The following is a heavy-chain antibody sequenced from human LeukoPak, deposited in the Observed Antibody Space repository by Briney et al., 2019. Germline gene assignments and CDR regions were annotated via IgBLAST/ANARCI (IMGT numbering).Heavy chain of an antibody. CDR2: IYYSGST. D-gene: IGHD3-10*01. V-gene: IGHV4-39*01. CDR1: GGSISSSSYY. CDR3: ARVKRFGEVGCWFDP. J-gene: IGHJ5*02. Sequence: SETLSLTCTVSGGSISSSSYYWGWIRQPPGKGLEWIGSIYYSGSTYYNPSLKSRVAISVDTSKNQFSLKLSSVTAADTAVYYCARVKRFGEVGCWFDPWGQGTLVTVSS.